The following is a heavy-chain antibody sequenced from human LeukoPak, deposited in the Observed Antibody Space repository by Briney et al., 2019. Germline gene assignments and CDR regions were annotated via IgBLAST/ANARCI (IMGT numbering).Heavy chain of an antibody. CDR2: IYHSGST. V-gene: IGHV4-30-2*01. Sequence: SQTLSLTCAVSGGSISSGGYSWSWIRQPPGKGLEWIGYIYHSGSTYYNPSLKSRVAISVDKSENHISLKLTSVTAADTAVYYCAREGGPYRPLDYSGQGTLVTVAS. CDR1: GGSISSGGYS. CDR3: AREGGPYRPLDY. J-gene: IGHJ4*02.